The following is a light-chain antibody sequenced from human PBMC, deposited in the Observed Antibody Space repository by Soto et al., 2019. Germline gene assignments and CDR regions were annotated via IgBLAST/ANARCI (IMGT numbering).Light chain of an antibody. CDR1: SSDFGDDKY. CDR3: GSFTTSRIWV. V-gene: IGLV2-14*01. J-gene: IGLJ3*02. Sequence: QPVLTQPASVSGSPGQSITVSCTGSSSDFGDDKYVSWYQQQPGKGPNLLIYGVNSRPSGISNRFSGSKSGNTASLTISGLQVEDEAEYFCGSFTTSRIWVFGRGTKLTVL. CDR2: GVN.